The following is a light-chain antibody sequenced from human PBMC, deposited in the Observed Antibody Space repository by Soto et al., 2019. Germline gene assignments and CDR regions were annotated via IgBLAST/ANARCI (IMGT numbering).Light chain of an antibody. Sequence: EVVMRQSPATLSVSAGEGAALSCRASQGIGDTLAWYQHKPGQTPRLLIYDTSTRATGVPTRFSGSRSGAEFTLTINSLQSEDFAVYYCQPYNNWPLTFGGGTKVDIK. CDR2: DTS. CDR3: QPYNNWPLT. J-gene: IGKJ4*01. CDR1: QGIGDT. V-gene: IGKV3-15*01.